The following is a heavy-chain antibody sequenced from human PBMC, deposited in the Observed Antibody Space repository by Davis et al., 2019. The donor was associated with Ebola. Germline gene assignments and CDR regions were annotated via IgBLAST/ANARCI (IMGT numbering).Heavy chain of an antibody. D-gene: IGHD5-24*01. CDR1: GFTFSDYY. V-gene: IGHV3-11*01. CDR3: AKTVGWLQESGEEYFQN. J-gene: IGHJ1*01. Sequence: GGSLRLSCAASGFTFSDYYMSWIRQAPGKGLEWVSFISGSGTTVSYADPVRGRFTISRDNAKNSLYLQMHSLRAEDTAVYYCAKTVGWLQESGEEYFQNWGQGTLVTVSS. CDR2: ISGSGTTV.